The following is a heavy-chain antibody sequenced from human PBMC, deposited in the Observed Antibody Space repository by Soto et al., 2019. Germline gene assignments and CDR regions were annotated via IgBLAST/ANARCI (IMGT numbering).Heavy chain of an antibody. V-gene: IGHV4-59*01. CDR1: GGSISSYY. CDR2: IYYSGST. Sequence: SETLSLTYTVSGGSISSYYWSWIRQPPGKGLEWIGYIYYSGSTNYNPSLKSRVTISVDTSKNQFSLKLSSVTAADTAVYYCARVDSGAYYGIDVWGQGTTVTVYS. D-gene: IGHD1-26*01. CDR3: ARVDSGAYYGIDV. J-gene: IGHJ6*02.